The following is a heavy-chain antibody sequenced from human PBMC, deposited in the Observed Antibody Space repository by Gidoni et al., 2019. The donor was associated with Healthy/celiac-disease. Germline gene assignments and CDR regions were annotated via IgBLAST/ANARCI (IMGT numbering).Heavy chain of an antibody. CDR1: GFPFSSYG. J-gene: IGHJ4*02. V-gene: IGHV3-33*01. CDR2: IWYDGSNK. D-gene: IGHD6-19*01. Sequence: QVQLVESGGGVVQPGRSLRLSCAASGFPFSSYGMHWVRQAPGKGLEWVAVIWYDGSNKYYADSVKGRFTISRDNSKNTLYLQMNSLRAEDTAVYYCARGDSSGWYEDYWGQGTLVTVSS. CDR3: ARGDSSGWYEDY.